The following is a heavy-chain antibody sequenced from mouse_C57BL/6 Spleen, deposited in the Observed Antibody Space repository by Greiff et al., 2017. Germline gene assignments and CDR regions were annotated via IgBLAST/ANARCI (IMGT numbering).Heavy chain of an antibody. CDR3: TRGDYYGSSHDG. V-gene: IGHV1-15*01. CDR2: IDPETGGT. D-gene: IGHD1-1*01. J-gene: IGHJ2*01. CDR1: GYTFTDYE. Sequence: QVQLKQSGAELVRPGASVTLSCKASGYTFTDYEMHWVKQTPVHGLEWIGAIDPETGGTAYNQKFKGKAILTADKSSSTAYMELRSLTSEDSAVYYCTRGDYYGSSHDGWGQGTTLTVSS.